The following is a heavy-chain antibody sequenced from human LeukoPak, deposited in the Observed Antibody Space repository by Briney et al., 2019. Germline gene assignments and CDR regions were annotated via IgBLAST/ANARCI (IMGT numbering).Heavy chain of an antibody. CDR2: IIPIFGTA. V-gene: IGHV1-69*13. CDR3: AREVGIQLWFDY. CDR1: GGTLSSYA. D-gene: IGHD5-18*01. J-gene: IGHJ4*02. Sequence: SLKVSCKASGGTLSSYAISWVRQAPGQGLEWMGGIIPIFGTANYAQKFQGRVTITADESTSTAYMELSSLKSEDTAVYYCAREVGIQLWFDYWGQGTLVTVSP.